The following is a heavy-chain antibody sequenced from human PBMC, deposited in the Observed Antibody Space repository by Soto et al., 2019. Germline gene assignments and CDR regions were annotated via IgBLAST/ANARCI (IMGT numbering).Heavy chain of an antibody. V-gene: IGHV4-59*01. D-gene: IGHD3-22*01. CDR3: ARGPGDSSGYYRGYFDY. CDR1: GGSISSYY. CDR2: IYYSGST. J-gene: IGHJ4*02. Sequence: SETLSLTCTVSGGSISSYYGSWIRQPPGKGLEWIGYIYYSGSTNYNPSLKSRVTISVDTSKNQFSLKLSSVTAADTAVYYCARGPGDSSGYYRGYFDYWGQGTLVTVSS.